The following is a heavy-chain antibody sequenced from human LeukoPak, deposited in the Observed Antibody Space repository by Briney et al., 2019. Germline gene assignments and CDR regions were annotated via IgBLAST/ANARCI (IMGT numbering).Heavy chain of an antibody. J-gene: IGHJ6*03. CDR3: ARRVDYYYYMDV. CDR2: ISAYNGNT. CDR1: GGTFSSYA. V-gene: IGHV1-18*01. Sequence: ASVKVSCKASGGTFSSYAISWVRQAPGQGLEWMGWISAYNGNTNYAQKLQGRVTMTTDTSTSTAYMELRSLRSDDTAVYYCARRVDYYYYMDVWGKGTTVTVSS. D-gene: IGHD2-15*01.